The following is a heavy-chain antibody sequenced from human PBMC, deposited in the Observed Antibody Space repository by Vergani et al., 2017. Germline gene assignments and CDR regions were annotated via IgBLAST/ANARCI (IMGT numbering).Heavy chain of an antibody. CDR3: ARGDYDILTGYRY. CDR2: INPSGGHT. V-gene: IGHV1-46*03. J-gene: IGHJ4*02. CDR1: GYTFSNYY. D-gene: IGHD3-9*01. Sequence: QVQVVQSGAEVKKSGASVKVSCKTPGYTFSNYYMHWVRQAPGQGHEWMGIINPSGGHTNYAQKFQGRVTMTRDTSTSTVYMELSSLRSEDTAIYYCARGDYDILTGYRYWGQGTLVTVSA.